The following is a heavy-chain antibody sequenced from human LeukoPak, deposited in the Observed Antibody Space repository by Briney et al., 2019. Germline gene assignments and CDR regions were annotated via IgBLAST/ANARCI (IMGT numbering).Heavy chain of an antibody. CDR2: INADGSDT. CDR3: ARDQGGSGLTTYDY. V-gene: IGHV3-74*03. CDR1: GFTFSRSW. Sequence: GGSLRLSCAASGFTFSRSWMHWVRQAPGKGLVWFSRINADGSDTMYADPVKGRFTISRDNAKNTLYLQRNSLKAEDTAVYYCARDQGGSGLTTYDYWGKGNLVTVSS. D-gene: IGHD6-19*01. J-gene: IGHJ4*02.